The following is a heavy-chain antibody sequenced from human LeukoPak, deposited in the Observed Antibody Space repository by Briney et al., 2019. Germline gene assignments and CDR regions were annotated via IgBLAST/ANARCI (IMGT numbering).Heavy chain of an antibody. CDR1: GFTFSSYS. CDR3: ARDKVVTAYTDAFDI. V-gene: IGHV3-21*01. J-gene: IGHJ3*02. D-gene: IGHD2-21*02. CDR2: ISSSSSYI. Sequence: GGSLRLSCAASGFTFSSYSMNWVRQAPGKGLEWVSSISSSSSYIYYADSVKGRFTISRDNAENSLYLQMNSLRAEDTAVYYCARDKVVTAYTDAFDIWGQGTMVTVSS.